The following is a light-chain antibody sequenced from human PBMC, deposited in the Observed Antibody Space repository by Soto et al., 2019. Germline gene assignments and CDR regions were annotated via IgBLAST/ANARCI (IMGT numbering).Light chain of an antibody. V-gene: IGKV1-39*01. J-gene: IGKJ4*01. Sequence: DIQMTQSPSSLSASVRNRVTITCRASQSIRTYLNWYQQKPGRAPKLLIYGASSLQSGVPSRFRGSGSGTDVTLTISSLQPEDFATYYCQQTYSSPSTFGGGTKVDIK. CDR1: QSIRTY. CDR2: GAS. CDR3: QQTYSSPST.